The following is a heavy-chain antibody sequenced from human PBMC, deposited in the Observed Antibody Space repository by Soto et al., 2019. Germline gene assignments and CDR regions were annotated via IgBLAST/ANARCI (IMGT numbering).Heavy chain of an antibody. J-gene: IGHJ4*02. CDR3: ARAMDYDFWSGYAFDY. CDR2: ISSSSSTI. CDR1: GFTFSSYS. V-gene: IGHV3-48*01. D-gene: IGHD3-3*01. Sequence: PGGSLRLSCAASGFTFSSYSMNWVRQAPGKGLEWVSYISSSSSTIYYADSVKGRFTISRDNAKNSLYLQMNSLRAEDTAVYYCARAMDYDFWSGYAFDYWGQGTLVTVSS.